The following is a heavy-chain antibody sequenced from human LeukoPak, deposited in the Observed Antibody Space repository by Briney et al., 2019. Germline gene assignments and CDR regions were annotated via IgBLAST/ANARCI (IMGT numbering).Heavy chain of an antibody. J-gene: IGHJ5*02. CDR3: ARDRGSYRNFDWFDP. D-gene: IGHD1-26*01. Sequence: GGSLRLSCAASGFTFSSYGTHWVRQAPGKGLERVAVLWYDGGNKDYADSVKGRFTISRDNSKNTLDLQMNSLRAEDTAVYYCARDRGSYRNFDWFDPWGQGTLVAVSS. CDR1: GFTFSSYG. V-gene: IGHV3-33*01. CDR2: LWYDGGNK.